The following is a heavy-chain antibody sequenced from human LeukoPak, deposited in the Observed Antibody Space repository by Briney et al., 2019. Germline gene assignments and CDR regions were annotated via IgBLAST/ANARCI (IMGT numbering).Heavy chain of an antibody. CDR3: ARDRFTIFGAPMGSSVDPDY. Sequence: PGGSLRLSCAASGFTFSSYAMHWVRQAPGKGLEWVSYISSSSSTIYYADSVKGRFTISRDNAKNSLYLQMNSLRAEDTAVYYCARDRFTIFGAPMGSSVDPDYWGQGTLVTVSS. J-gene: IGHJ4*02. V-gene: IGHV3-48*01. CDR1: GFTFSSYA. D-gene: IGHD3-3*01. CDR2: ISSSSSTI.